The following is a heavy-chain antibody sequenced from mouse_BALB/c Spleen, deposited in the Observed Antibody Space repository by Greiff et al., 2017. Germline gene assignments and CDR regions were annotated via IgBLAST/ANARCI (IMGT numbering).Heavy chain of an antibody. CDR1: GFAFSSYD. V-gene: IGHV5-6-5*01. Sequence: DVKLVESGGGLVKPGGSLKLSCAASGFAFSSYDMSWVRQTPEKRLEWVASISSGGSTYYPDSVKGRFTISRDNARNILYLQMSSLRSEDTAMYYCAREGTTVVEGYFDVWGAGTTVTVSS. CDR3: AREGTTVVEGYFDV. CDR2: ISSGGST. J-gene: IGHJ1*01. D-gene: IGHD1-1*01.